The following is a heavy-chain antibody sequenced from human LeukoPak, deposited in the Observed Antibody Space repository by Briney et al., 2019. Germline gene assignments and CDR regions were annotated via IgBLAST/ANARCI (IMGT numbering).Heavy chain of an antibody. Sequence: GGSLRLSCTASGFTFSGYSMNWIRQAPGKGLEWVSSFGTRSTSIYHAGSVKGRFAISRDNAKNSLYLQMNSLRAENTALYYCAREVSEGFDFWGQGTLVTVSS. CDR3: AREVSEGFDF. CDR1: GFTFSGYS. CDR2: FGTRSTSI. J-gene: IGHJ4*02. V-gene: IGHV3-21*01. D-gene: IGHD3-22*01.